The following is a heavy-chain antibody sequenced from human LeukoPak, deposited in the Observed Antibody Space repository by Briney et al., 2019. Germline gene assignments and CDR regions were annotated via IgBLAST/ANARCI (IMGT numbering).Heavy chain of an antibody. CDR2: ISAYNGNT. J-gene: IGHJ6*02. Sequence: GASVKVSCKASGYTFTSYDINWVRQATGQGLEWMGWISAYNGNTNYAQKLQGRVTMTTDTSTSTAYMELRSLRSDDTAVYYCARFLEWLSAQSYYYYGMDVWGQGTTVTVSS. D-gene: IGHD3-3*01. CDR1: GYTFTSYD. CDR3: ARFLEWLSAQSYYYYGMDV. V-gene: IGHV1-18*01.